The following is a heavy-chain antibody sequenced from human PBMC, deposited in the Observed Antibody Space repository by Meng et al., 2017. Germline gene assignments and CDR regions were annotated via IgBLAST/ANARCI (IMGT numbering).Heavy chain of an antibody. V-gene: IGHV3-21*01. J-gene: IGHJ3*02. Sequence: VQLVESGGGLVKPGGSLGLSCAASGFTFSSYSMNWVRQAPGKGLEWVSSISSSSSYIYYADSVKGRFTISRDNAKNSLYLQMNSLRAEDTAVYYCARDRQWLVGGAFDIWGQGTMVTVSS. CDR1: GFTFSSYS. CDR2: ISSSSSYI. D-gene: IGHD6-19*01. CDR3: ARDRQWLVGGAFDI.